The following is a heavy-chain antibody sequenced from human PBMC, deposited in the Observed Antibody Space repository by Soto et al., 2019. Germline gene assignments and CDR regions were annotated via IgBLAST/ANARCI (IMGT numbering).Heavy chain of an antibody. CDR2: IYYSGST. V-gene: IGHV4-30-4*01. D-gene: IGHD3-16*02. CDR3: DRVIMITFGGVIVSGSWFDP. CDR1: GGSISSGDYY. J-gene: IGHJ5*02. Sequence: KPSETLSLTCTVSGGSISSGDYYWSWIRQPPGKGLEWIGYIYYSGSTYYNPSLKSRVTISVDTSKNQFSLKLSSVTAADTAVHYCDRVIMITFGGVIVSGSWFDPWGQGTLVTVSS.